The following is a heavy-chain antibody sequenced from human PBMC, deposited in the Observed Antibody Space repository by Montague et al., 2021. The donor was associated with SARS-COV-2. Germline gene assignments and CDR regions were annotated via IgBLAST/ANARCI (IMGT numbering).Heavy chain of an antibody. CDR2: IYHSGNT. V-gene: IGHV4-59*01. CDR3: AREYRIELWQTNWYFGL. CDR1: GGSISSYY. Sequence: SETLSLTCEVSGGSISSYYWSWIRQSPGKGLEWIGYIYHSGNTKYNPSLKSRVSISVDTSKNQFSLRLSSVTAADTAVYYCAREYRIELWQTNWYFGLWGRGTLVTVSS. J-gene: IGHJ2*01. D-gene: IGHD5-18*01.